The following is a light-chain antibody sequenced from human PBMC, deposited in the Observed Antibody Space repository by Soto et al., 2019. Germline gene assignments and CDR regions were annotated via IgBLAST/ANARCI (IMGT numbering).Light chain of an antibody. CDR3: QQSYSIPYT. J-gene: IGKJ2*01. CDR1: QSISNY. CDR2: AAS. Sequence: DIQMTQSPSSLSASVGDRVTITCRASQSISNYLNWYQQKPGKAPKFLIYAASSLQSGVPSRFSGSGYGTDFTLTISTLQAEDFATYYCQQSYSIPYTFGQGTKLEIK. V-gene: IGKV1-39*01.